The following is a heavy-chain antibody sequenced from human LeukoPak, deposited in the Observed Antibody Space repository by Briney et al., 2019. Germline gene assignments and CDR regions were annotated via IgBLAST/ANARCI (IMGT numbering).Heavy chain of an antibody. CDR3: SKWGAYDVLTGYYDSDF. J-gene: IGHJ4*02. CDR2: IVGSGGST. V-gene: IGHV3-23*01. D-gene: IGHD3-9*01. Sequence: GGSLRLSCAASGFTFSNYAMSWVRQAPGKGLEWVSAIVGSGGSTYYADSVKGRFTICRDNSKNTLFLQMNSLRVEDTALYYCSKWGAYDVLTGYYDSDFWGQGTLVTVSS. CDR1: GFTFSNYA.